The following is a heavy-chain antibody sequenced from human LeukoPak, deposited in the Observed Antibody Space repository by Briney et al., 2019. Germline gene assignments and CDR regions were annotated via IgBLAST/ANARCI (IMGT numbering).Heavy chain of an antibody. D-gene: IGHD2-21*01. J-gene: IGHJ3*02. CDR3: PREHIVVRRLAFDI. CDR2: INPSGGST. Sequence: GSVSVSCRASGYTFTSYYMHWVRQAPGQGLEGMGIINPSGGSTIYAQKFQGRVTMNRERYTRTVYMELSSLRSEDTAVYYCPREHIVVRRLAFDISGQGTIVTVSS. V-gene: IGHV1-46*01. CDR1: GYTFTSYY.